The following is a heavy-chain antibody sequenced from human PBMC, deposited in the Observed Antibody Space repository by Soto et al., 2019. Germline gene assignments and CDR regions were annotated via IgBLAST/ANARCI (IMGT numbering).Heavy chain of an antibody. Sequence: EVQLVESGGGLIQPGGSLRLSCTASGFAISSNYMTWVRQAPGKGLEWVSLLYSGGSKYYAHSVKGRFTISRESSKNTLFLQMDSLRAEDTAVYFCASRKVPAAVWWDGAFDIWGHGTTVAVSS. CDR3: ASRKVPAAVWWDGAFDI. CDR1: GFAISSNY. J-gene: IGHJ3*02. D-gene: IGHD2-2*01. CDR2: LYSGGSK. V-gene: IGHV3-53*01.